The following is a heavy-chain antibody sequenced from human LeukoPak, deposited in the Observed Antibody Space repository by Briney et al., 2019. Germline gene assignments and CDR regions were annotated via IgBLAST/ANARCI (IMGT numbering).Heavy chain of an antibody. D-gene: IGHD1-26*01. J-gene: IGHJ4*02. CDR2: IQYDGSTT. V-gene: IGHV3-74*01. CDR1: GFSFSSYW. Sequence: GGSLRLXCAASGFSFSSYWMHWVRQAPGKGLVWVARIQYDGSTTNYADSVKGRFTISRDNSKNTLYLQMNSLRAEDTAVYYCAKDLHSGSPRSAFDYWGQGTLVTVSS. CDR3: AKDLHSGSPRSAFDY.